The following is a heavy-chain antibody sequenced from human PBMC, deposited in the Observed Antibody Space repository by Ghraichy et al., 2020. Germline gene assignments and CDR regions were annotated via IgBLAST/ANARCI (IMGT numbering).Heavy chain of an antibody. Sequence: GGSLSLSCAASGFTFSSDWMSWVSQAPGKGLARVANIKQDESEKYYVDSVKGRFIISRDNAKNSLYLQMNSLRAEETAVYYCARSGWGDGYRLPDKVDYWSQGTLVTVSS. D-gene: IGHD5-24*01. CDR1: GFTFSSDW. CDR2: IKQDESEK. J-gene: IGHJ4*02. CDR3: ARSGWGDGYRLPDKVDY. V-gene: IGHV3-7*03.